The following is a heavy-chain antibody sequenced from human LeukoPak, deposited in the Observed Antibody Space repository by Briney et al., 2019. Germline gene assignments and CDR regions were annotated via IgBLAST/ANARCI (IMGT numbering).Heavy chain of an antibody. CDR2: ISYDGSNK. Sequence: PGRSLRLSCAASGFTFSSYGMHWVRQAPGKGLEWVAVISYDGSNKYYADSVKGRFTISRDNSKNTLYLQMNSLRAEDTAVYYCAPGAGSGSYPTHFDYWGQGTLVTVSP. J-gene: IGHJ4*02. D-gene: IGHD3-10*01. V-gene: IGHV3-30*03. CDR3: APGAGSGSYPTHFDY. CDR1: GFTFSSYG.